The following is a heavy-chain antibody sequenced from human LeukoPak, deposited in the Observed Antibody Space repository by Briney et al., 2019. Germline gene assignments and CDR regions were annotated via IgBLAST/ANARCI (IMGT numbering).Heavy chain of an antibody. CDR2: IKEDGSEK. Sequence: GGSLRLSCAASGFTFSNYWMSWVRQAPGKGLEWVANIKEDGSEKYYVDSVKGRFTVSRDNARNSLYLQMNSLRAEDTAVYYCASGRQLGYWGQGTLVTVSS. CDR3: ASGRQLGY. V-gene: IGHV3-7*01. J-gene: IGHJ4*02. CDR1: GFTFSNYW. D-gene: IGHD6-13*01.